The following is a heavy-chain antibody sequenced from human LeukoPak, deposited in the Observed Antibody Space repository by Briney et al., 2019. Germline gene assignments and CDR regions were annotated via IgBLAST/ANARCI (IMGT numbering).Heavy chain of an antibody. CDR3: ARGAAAGTHDAFDI. CDR2: ISYSGNT. D-gene: IGHD6-13*01. J-gene: IGHJ3*02. Sequence: SETLSLTCIVSGGSISKYYWSWIRQPPGKGLEWIGYISYSGNTKYDSSLKSRVTISLDTSKNQFSLKLTSVTAADTAVYYCARGAAAGTHDAFDIWGQGTMVTVSS. V-gene: IGHV4-59*01. CDR1: GGSISKYY.